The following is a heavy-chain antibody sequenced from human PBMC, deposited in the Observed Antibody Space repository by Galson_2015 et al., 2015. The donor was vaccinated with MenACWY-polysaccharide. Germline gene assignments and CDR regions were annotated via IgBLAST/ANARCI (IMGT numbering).Heavy chain of an antibody. V-gene: IGHV3-30-3*01. CDR1: GFTFSRYA. CDR2: ISYDATNK. J-gene: IGHJ6*02. CDR3: ARRAPMVASLFYGMDV. Sequence: SLRLSCAASGFTFSRYAMHWVRQAPGKGLEWVAVISYDATNKYFAESVKGRFSISRDNSKNTMYAQMNSLRAEDTAVYFCARRAPMVASLFYGMDVWGQGTTVTVS. D-gene: IGHD4/OR15-4a*01.